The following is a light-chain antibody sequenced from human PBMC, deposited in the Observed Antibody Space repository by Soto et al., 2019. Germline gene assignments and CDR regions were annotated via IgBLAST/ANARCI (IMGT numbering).Light chain of an antibody. CDR1: TSDVGSYNL. Sequence: QSALTQPASVSGSPGQSIAISCTGTTSDVGSYNLISWYQQHPGKAPKLLISAVSKRPSGVSDHFSGSRSGNTASLTISGLQAEDEADYYCCSYATGRVDVVFGGGTKLTVL. V-gene: IGLV2-23*02. CDR3: CSYATGRVDVV. CDR2: AVS. J-gene: IGLJ2*01.